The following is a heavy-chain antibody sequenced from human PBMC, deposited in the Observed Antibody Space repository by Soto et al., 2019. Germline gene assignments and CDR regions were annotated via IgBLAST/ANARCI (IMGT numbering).Heavy chain of an antibody. V-gene: IGHV4-39*07. J-gene: IGHJ4*02. Sequence: PSETLSLTCAVSGGSISSSSYYWGWIRQPPGKGLEWIGSIYYSGSTYYNPSLKSRVTISVDTSKNQFSLKVSSVTAADTAVYYCASTLGGYVDYWGQGTLVTVS. CDR2: IYYSGST. CDR3: ASTLGGYVDY. D-gene: IGHD2-15*01. CDR1: GGSISSSSYY.